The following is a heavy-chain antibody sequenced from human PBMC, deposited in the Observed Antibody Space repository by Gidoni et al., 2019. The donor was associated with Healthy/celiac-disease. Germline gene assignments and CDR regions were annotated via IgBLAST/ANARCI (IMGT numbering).Heavy chain of an antibody. Sequence: QLQLQESGPGLVKPSETLSLTCTYPGCSIRSSSYYWGWIRQPPGKGLEWIGRIYYSGSTYYNPSLKSRVTITVDTSKNQFSLKLSSVTAADTAVDYCARHARIAVAGTRPFDYWGQGTLVTVSS. J-gene: IGHJ4*02. D-gene: IGHD6-19*01. V-gene: IGHV4-39*01. CDR2: IYYSGST. CDR1: GCSIRSSSYY. CDR3: ARHARIAVAGTRPFDY.